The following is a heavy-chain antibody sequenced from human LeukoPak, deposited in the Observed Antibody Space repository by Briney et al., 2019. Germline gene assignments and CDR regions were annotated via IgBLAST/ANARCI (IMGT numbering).Heavy chain of an antibody. V-gene: IGHV4-59*01. CDR1: GGSISSYY. D-gene: IGHD6-6*01. Sequence: PSETLSLTCTVSGGSISSYYWSWIRQPPGKGLEWIGYIYYSGSTNYNPSLKSRVTISVDTSKNQFSLKLSSVTAEDTAVYYCARMYSSSPYYFDYWGQGTLVTVSS. CDR3: ARMYSSSPYYFDY. CDR2: IYYSGST. J-gene: IGHJ4*02.